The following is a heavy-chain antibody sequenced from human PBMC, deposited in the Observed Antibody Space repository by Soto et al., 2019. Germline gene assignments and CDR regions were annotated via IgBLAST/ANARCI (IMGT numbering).Heavy chain of an antibody. D-gene: IGHD6-6*01. Sequence: PGGSLRLSCAASGFTFDDYAMHWVRQAPGKGLEWVSGISWNSGSIGYADSVKGRFTISRDNAKNSLYLQMNSLRAEDTALYYCAKDRVVAARDYYYYYMDVWGKGTTVTVSS. V-gene: IGHV3-9*01. CDR1: GFTFDDYA. J-gene: IGHJ6*03. CDR2: ISWNSGSI. CDR3: AKDRVVAARDYYYYYMDV.